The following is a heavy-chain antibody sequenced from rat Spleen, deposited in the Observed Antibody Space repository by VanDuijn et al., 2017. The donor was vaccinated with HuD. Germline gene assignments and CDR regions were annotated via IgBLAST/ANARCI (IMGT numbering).Heavy chain of an antibody. CDR3: TTGDYGYTRLFAY. J-gene: IGHJ3*01. V-gene: IGHV5S10*01. CDR1: GFTFSDYA. D-gene: IGHD1-9*01. CDR2: ILYDGRTT. Sequence: EVQLVESGGGLVQPGRSLKLSCAASGFTFSDYAMAWVRQTPKKGLEWVATILYDGRTTYYRDSVRARFTISRDNAQSTLYLQVDSPTSEDTATYYCTTGDYGYTRLFAYWGQGTLVTVSS.